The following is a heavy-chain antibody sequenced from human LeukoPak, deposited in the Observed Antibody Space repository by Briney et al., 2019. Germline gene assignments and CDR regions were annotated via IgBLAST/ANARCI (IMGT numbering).Heavy chain of an antibody. CDR2: INTNTGNP. V-gene: IGHV7-4-1*02. Sequence: ASVKLSCKASGYTFTSYAMNWVRQAPGQGLEWMGWINTNTGNPTYAQGFTGRFVFSLDTSVSTAYLQISSLKAEDTAVYYCARDRSNYMVRGVLFGYWGQGTLVTVSS. CDR3: ARDRSNYMVRGVLFGY. CDR1: GYTFTSYA. D-gene: IGHD3-10*01. J-gene: IGHJ4*02.